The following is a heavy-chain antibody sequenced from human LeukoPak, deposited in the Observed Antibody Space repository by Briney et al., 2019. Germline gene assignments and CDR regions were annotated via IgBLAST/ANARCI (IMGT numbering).Heavy chain of an antibody. CDR1: GFTFSDYY. J-gene: IGHJ4*02. CDR2: ISSSSSTI. CDR3: ASGIVPAAIDVH. D-gene: IGHD2-2*02. V-gene: IGHV3-11*04. Sequence: GGSLRLSCAASGFTFSDYYMSWIRQAPGKGLEWVSYISSSSSTIYYADSVRGRFTISRDNAKNSLYLQMDSLRAEDTAVYYCASGIVPAAIDVHWGQGTLVTVSS.